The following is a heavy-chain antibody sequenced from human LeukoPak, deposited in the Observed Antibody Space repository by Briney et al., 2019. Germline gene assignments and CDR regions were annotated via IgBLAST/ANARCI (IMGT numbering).Heavy chain of an antibody. CDR2: INPNSGGT. Sequence: ASVKVSCKASGYTFTSYYMHWVRQAPGQGLEWMGWINPNSGGTNYAQKSQGRVTMTRDTSISTAYMELSRLRSDDTAVYYCARDPRSGSYYYYYYYMDVWGKGTTVTISS. CDR3: ARDPRSGSYYYYYYYMDV. CDR1: GYTFTSYY. J-gene: IGHJ6*03. V-gene: IGHV1-2*02. D-gene: IGHD3-10*01.